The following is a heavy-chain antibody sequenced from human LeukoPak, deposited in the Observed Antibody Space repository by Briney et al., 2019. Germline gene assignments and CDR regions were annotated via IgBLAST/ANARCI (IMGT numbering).Heavy chain of an antibody. CDR3: ARVNSGWYLDY. Sequence: ASVKVSCKASGYSFTTYAISWVRQAPGQGVEWMGWINTDTGNPTYAQGFTGRFVFSLDTSVSTAYLQISSLKAEDTAVYYCARVNSGWYLDYWGQGTLVTVSS. CDR1: GYSFTTYA. V-gene: IGHV7-4-1*02. J-gene: IGHJ4*02. D-gene: IGHD6-19*01. CDR2: INTDTGNP.